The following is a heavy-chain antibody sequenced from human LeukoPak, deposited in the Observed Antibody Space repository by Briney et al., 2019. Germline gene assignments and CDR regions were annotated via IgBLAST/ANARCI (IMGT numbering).Heavy chain of an antibody. V-gene: IGHV3-23*01. CDR1: GFTFSSYA. CDR3: AKDRRQWLVTVLDY. J-gene: IGHJ4*02. D-gene: IGHD6-19*01. CDR2: ISGGGGST. Sequence: GGSLRLSCAASGFTFSSYAMSWVRQAPGKGLEWVSAISGGGGSTYYADSVKGRFTISRDNSKNTLYLQMNSLRAEDTAVYYCAKDRRQWLVTVLDYWGQGTLVTVSS.